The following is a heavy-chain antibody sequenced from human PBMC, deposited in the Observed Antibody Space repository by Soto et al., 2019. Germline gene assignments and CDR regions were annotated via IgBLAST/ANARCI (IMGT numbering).Heavy chain of an antibody. V-gene: IGHV3-30*18. Sequence: QVQLVESGGGVVQPGRSRRLSCAASGFTFKNYGMFWVRQAPGTGLEWVALISHDGSQRFYADSVKGRFTISRDDSKNTVSLQMNSLRAEDTAIYYCAKRITISGYGDYYYYGMYVWGQGTTVIVSS. CDR2: ISHDGSQR. J-gene: IGHJ6*02. D-gene: IGHD3-3*01. CDR3: AKRITISGYGDYYYYGMYV. CDR1: GFTFKNYG.